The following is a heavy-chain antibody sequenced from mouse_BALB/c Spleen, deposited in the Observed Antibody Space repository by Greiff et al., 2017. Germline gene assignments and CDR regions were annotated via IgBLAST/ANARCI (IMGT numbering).Heavy chain of an antibody. V-gene: IGHV3-8*02. CDR2: ISYSGST. CDR1: GDSITSCY. J-gene: IGHJ2*01. CDR3: ARFYYGSRYFDY. D-gene: IGHD1-1*01. Sequence: EVKLEESGPSLVKPSQTLSLTCSVTGDSITSCYWNWIRKFPGNKLEYMGYISYSGSTYYNPSLKSRISITRDTSKNQYYLQLNSVTTEDTATYYCARFYYGSRYFDYWGQGTTLTVSS.